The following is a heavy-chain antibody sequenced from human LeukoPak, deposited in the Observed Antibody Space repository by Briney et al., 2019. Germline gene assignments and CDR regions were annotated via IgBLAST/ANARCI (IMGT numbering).Heavy chain of an antibody. J-gene: IGHJ5*02. D-gene: IGHD4-17*01. CDR2: IYYSGST. Sequence: SETLSLTCTVSGGSISSYYWSWIRHPPGKGLEWIGYIYYSGSTNYNPSLKSRVTISVDTSKNQFSLKLSSVTAADTAVYYCARGSRGYGDYVYWFDPWGQGTLVTVSS. V-gene: IGHV4-59*13. CDR1: GGSISSYY. CDR3: ARGSRGYGDYVYWFDP.